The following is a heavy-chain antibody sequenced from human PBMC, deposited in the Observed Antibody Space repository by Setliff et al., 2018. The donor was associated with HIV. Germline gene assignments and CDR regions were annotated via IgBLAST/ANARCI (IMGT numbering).Heavy chain of an antibody. CDR3: ASLAG. J-gene: IGHJ4*02. Sequence: PGGSLRLSCLASGFTFSTYSMNWIRQTPEKGLEWISYISSSSSTIYYADSVKGRFTISRDNAKNSVYLDMNSLRVDDTALYYCASLAGWGQGTLVTVSS. V-gene: IGHV3-48*01. CDR2: ISSSSSTI. CDR1: GFTFSTYS.